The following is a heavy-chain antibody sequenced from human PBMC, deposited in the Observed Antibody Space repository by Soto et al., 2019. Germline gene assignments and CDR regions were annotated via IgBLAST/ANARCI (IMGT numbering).Heavy chain of an antibody. V-gene: IGHV4-39*01. Sequence: SETLSLTCTVSGGSISSSSYYWGWIRQPPGKGLEWIGSIYYSGSTYYNPSLKSRVTISVDTSKNQFSLKLSSVTAADTAVYYCARGYSSGWWDAFDIWGQGTMVTVSS. CDR1: GGSISSSSYY. CDR2: IYYSGST. J-gene: IGHJ3*02. CDR3: ARGYSSGWWDAFDI. D-gene: IGHD6-19*01.